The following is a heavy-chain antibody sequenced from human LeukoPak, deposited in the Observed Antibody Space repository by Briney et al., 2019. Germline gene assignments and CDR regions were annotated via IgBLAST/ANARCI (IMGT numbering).Heavy chain of an antibody. D-gene: IGHD3-22*01. CDR2: ITSGVGIT. J-gene: IGHJ4*02. V-gene: IGHV3-23*01. CDR1: GFTFSNYG. CDR3: AKGDYYDLDY. Sequence: GGSLRLSCVASGFTFSNYGMNWVRQAPGKGLEWVSIITSGVGITYYADSVKGRFTISRDNSKNTLYLQMNSLRAEDTAVYYCAKGDYYDLDYWGQGTLVTVSS.